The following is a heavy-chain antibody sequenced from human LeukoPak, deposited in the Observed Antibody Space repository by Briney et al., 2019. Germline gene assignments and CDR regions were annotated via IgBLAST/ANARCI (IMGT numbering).Heavy chain of an antibody. CDR2: IIPILGIA. V-gene: IGHV1-69*04. CDR3: AREGVLYGDYVESRSLDY. J-gene: IGHJ4*02. CDR1: GGTFSSYA. D-gene: IGHD4-17*01. Sequence: ASVKVSCKASGGTFSSYAISWVRQAPGQGLEWMGRIIPILGIANYAQKFRGRVTITADKSTSTAYMEMRSLRSEDTAVYYCAREGVLYGDYVESRSLDYWGQGTLITVSS.